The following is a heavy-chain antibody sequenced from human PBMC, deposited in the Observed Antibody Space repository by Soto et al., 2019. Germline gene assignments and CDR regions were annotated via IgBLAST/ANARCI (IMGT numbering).Heavy chain of an antibody. D-gene: IGHD3-16*02. Sequence: SETLSLTCAVYGGSFSGYYWSWIRQPPGKGLEWIGEINHSGSTNYNPSLKSRVTISVDTSKNQFSLKLSSVTAADTAVYYCASATMITFGGVIVEAFDIWGQGTMVTVSS. V-gene: IGHV4-34*01. CDR2: INHSGST. CDR3: ASATMITFGGVIVEAFDI. CDR1: GGSFSGYY. J-gene: IGHJ3*02.